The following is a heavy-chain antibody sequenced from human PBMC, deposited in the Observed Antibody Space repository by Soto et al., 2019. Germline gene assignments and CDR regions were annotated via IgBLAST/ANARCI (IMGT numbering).Heavy chain of an antibody. CDR1: GGSISSSSYY. V-gene: IGHV4-39*01. D-gene: IGHD4-17*01. CDR2: IYYSGST. Sequence: SETLSVTCTVSGGSISSSSYYWGWIRQPPGKGLEWIGSIYYSGSTYYNPSLKSRVTISVDTSKNQFSLKLSSVTAADTAVYYCARQEIDYGDPLSDFDYWGQGTLVTVSS. CDR3: ARQEIDYGDPLSDFDY. J-gene: IGHJ4*02.